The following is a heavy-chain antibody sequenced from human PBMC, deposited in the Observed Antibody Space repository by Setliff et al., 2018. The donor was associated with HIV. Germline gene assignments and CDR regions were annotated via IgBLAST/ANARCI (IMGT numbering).Heavy chain of an antibody. CDR1: GDSINSGSYH. V-gene: IGHV4-61*02. CDR3: AREDSSSWYSSLSF. Sequence: NPSETLSLTCTVSGDSINSGSYHWNWIRQPAGKGLEWIGRIYISGSANYNPSLKSRVTISVDTSKNQFSLKLSSVTAADTAVYYCAREDSSSWYSSLSFWGQGTLVTVSS. D-gene: IGHD6-13*01. CDR2: IYISGSA. J-gene: IGHJ1*01.